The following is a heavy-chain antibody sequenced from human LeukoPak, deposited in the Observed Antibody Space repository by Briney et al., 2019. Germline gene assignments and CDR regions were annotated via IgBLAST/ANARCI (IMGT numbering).Heavy chain of an antibody. CDR2: IYYSGST. D-gene: IGHD3-3*01. CDR1: GGSISSYY. Sequence: SETLSLTCTVSGGSISSYYWSWIRQPPGKGLEWIGYIYYSGSTNYNPSLKSRVTISVDTSKNQFSLKLSSVTAADTAVYYCARVKADYDFWSGYYPAQYYFDYWGQGTLVTASS. J-gene: IGHJ4*02. V-gene: IGHV4-59*01. CDR3: ARVKADYDFWSGYYPAQYYFDY.